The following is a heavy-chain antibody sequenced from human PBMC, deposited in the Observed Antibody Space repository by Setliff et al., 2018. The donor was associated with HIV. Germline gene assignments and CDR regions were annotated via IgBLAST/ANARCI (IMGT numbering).Heavy chain of an antibody. D-gene: IGHD3-10*01. Sequence: GESLKLSCVASGFTFSDYYITWIRHTPEKGLEWLSYISSRGTTKHYTDSLKGRFIVSRDNAMNSSYLHLSSLRADDTAVYYCATADGSGFFAYWGQGTQVTVSS. J-gene: IGHJ1*01. CDR1: GFTFSDYY. V-gene: IGHV3-11*01. CDR2: ISSRGTTK. CDR3: ATADGSGFFAY.